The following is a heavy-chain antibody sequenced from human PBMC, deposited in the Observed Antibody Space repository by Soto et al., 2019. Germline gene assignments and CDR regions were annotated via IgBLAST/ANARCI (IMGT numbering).Heavy chain of an antibody. Sequence: QVQLQESGPGLVKPSETLSLTCTVSGGSISSYYWSWIRQPPGKGLEWIGYIYYSGSTNYNPSLKSRVTISVDTSKNQFSLKLSSVTAADTAVYYCAGYTWEGWFDPWGQGTLVTVSS. CDR1: GGSISSYY. D-gene: IGHD1-26*01. CDR2: IYYSGST. J-gene: IGHJ5*02. CDR3: AGYTWEGWFDP. V-gene: IGHV4-59*08.